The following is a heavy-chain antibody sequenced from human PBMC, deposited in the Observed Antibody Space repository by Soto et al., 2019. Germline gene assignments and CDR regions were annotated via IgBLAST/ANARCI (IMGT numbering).Heavy chain of an antibody. Sequence: EVQLVESGGGLVKPGGSLRLSCAASGFTFSSYSMNWVRQAPGKGLEWVSSISSSSSYIYYADSVKGRFTISRDNAKNSLYLQMNSLRAEDTAVYYCARDHPPTPPYNWNYQGGHNWFDPWGQGTLVTVSS. J-gene: IGHJ5*02. CDR3: ARDHPPTPPYNWNYQGGHNWFDP. D-gene: IGHD1-7*01. CDR1: GFTFSSYS. CDR2: ISSSSSYI. V-gene: IGHV3-21*01.